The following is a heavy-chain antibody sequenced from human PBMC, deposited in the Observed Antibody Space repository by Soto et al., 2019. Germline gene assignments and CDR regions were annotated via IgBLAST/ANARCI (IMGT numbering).Heavy chain of an antibody. CDR2: ISSSGSTI. V-gene: IGHV3-11*01. CDR3: AREGDYGDYNWFDP. D-gene: IGHD4-17*01. Sequence: GGSLRLSCAASGFTFSDYYMSWIRQAPGKGLEWVSYISSSGSTIYYADSVKGRFTISRDNAKNSLYLQMNSLRAEDTAVYYCAREGDYGDYNWFDPWGQGTLVTVSS. J-gene: IGHJ5*02. CDR1: GFTFSDYY.